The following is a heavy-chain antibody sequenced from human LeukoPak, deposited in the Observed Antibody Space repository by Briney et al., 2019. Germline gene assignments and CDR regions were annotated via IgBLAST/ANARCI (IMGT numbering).Heavy chain of an antibody. D-gene: IGHD4-17*01. CDR3: ARDGDYVGWFDP. CDR2: IYYSGST. J-gene: IGHJ5*02. Sequence: PSETLSLTCTVSGGSIRSYYWSWIRQPPGKGLEWIGYIYYSGSTNYNPSLKSRVTISVDTSKNQFSLKLSSVTAADMAVYYCARDGDYVGWFDPWGQGTLVTVSS. CDR1: GGSIRSYY. V-gene: IGHV4-59*01.